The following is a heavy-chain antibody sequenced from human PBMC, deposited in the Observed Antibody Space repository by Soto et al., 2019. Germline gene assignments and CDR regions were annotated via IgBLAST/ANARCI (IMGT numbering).Heavy chain of an antibody. V-gene: IGHV4-59*12. J-gene: IGHJ4*02. CDR1: GGSISSYY. CDR3: ARDVWPYYFDY. D-gene: IGHD2-21*01. Sequence: SETLSLTCTVSGGSISSYYWSWIRQPPGKGLEWIAYIYYSGSTEYNPSLKSRVTISVDTSKNQFSLKLSSVTAADTAVYYCARDVWPYYFDYWGQGTLVTVSS. CDR2: IYYSGST.